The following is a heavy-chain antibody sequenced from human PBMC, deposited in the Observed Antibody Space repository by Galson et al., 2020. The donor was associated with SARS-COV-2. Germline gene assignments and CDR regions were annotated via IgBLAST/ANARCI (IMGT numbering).Heavy chain of an antibody. D-gene: IGHD2-15*01. J-gene: IGHJ6*02. CDR2: ISAYNGNT. CDR3: ARDGVGGCSGGSCYLYYYYGMDV. CDR1: GYTFTSYG. V-gene: IGHV1-18*01. Sequence: GESLKISCTASGYTFTSYGISWVRQAPGQGLEWMGWISAYNGNTNYAQKLQGRVTMTTDTSTSTAYMELRSLRSDDTAVYYCARDGVGGCSGGSCYLYYYYGMDVWGQGTTVTVSS.